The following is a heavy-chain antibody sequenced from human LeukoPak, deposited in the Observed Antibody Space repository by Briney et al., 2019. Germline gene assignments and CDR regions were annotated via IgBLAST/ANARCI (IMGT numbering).Heavy chain of an antibody. CDR1: GGSISSGDYY. Sequence: SETLSLTCTVSGGSISSGDYYWSWIRQPPGKGLEWIGYIYYSGSTYYNPPLKSRVTISVDTSKNQFSLKLGSVTAADTAVYYCARDRSPEHYYDSSHWDYYYGMDVWGQGTTVTVSS. V-gene: IGHV4-30-4*01. D-gene: IGHD3-22*01. J-gene: IGHJ6*02. CDR2: IYYSGST. CDR3: ARDRSPEHYYDSSHWDYYYGMDV.